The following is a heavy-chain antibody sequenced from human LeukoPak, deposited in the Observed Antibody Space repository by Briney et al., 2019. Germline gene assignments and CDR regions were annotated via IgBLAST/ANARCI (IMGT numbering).Heavy chain of an antibody. V-gene: IGHV3-21*01. D-gene: IGHD2-2*02. CDR3: AREGVPAAIGLGYYYGMDV. CDR2: ISSSSTYI. J-gene: IGHJ6*02. Sequence: GGSLRLSCAASGFTFSSYGMNWVRQAPGKGLEWVSSISSSSTYIYYADSLKGRFTISRDNAKNSLYLQMNSLRAEDTAVYYCAREGVPAAIGLGYYYGMDVWGQGTTVTVSS. CDR1: GFTFSSYG.